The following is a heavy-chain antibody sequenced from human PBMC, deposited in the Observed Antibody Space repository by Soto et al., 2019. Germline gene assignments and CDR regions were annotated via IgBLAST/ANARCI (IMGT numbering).Heavy chain of an antibody. J-gene: IGHJ3*02. Sequence: QVQLQESGPGLVKPSETLSLTCTVSGGYITSYYWSWIRQAPGKGLEWIGYIFYSGGTDYNPSLKSRLTISVDTSKSEFSLKLTSVTAADTAVYYCATLSTVTSWSFVNIWGQGTMVTVSS. CDR2: IFYSGGT. CDR3: ATLSTVTSWSFVNI. V-gene: IGHV4-59*08. CDR1: GGYITSYY. D-gene: IGHD4-17*01.